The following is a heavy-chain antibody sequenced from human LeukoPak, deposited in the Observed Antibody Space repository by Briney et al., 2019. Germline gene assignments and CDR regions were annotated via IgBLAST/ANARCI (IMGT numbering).Heavy chain of an antibody. D-gene: IGHD5-18*01. CDR2: ISWDGGST. Sequence: GGSLRLSCAASGFTFDDYTMRWVRQAPGKGLEWVSLISWDGGSTYYADSVKGRFTISRDNSKNSLYLQMNSLRTEDTALYYCAKDMDTAMVLDCYYGMDVWGQGTTVTVSS. J-gene: IGHJ6*02. V-gene: IGHV3-43*01. CDR1: GFTFDDYT. CDR3: AKDMDTAMVLDCYYGMDV.